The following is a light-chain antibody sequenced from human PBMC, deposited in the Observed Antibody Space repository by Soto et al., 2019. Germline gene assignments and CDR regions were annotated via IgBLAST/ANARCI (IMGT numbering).Light chain of an antibody. V-gene: IGKV3-15*01. CDR2: GAS. CDR1: QSVSSN. J-gene: IGKJ1*01. CDR3: QQYGSSGT. Sequence: DIGMTQSPATLAVSVGDRATLSCRASQSVSSNLAWYQLKPGQAPRLLLYGASTRATGIPARFSGSGSGTEFTLTISRLEPEDFAVYYCQQYGSSGTFGQGTKVDIK.